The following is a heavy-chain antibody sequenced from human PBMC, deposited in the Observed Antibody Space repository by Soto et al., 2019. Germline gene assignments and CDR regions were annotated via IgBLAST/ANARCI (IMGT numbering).Heavy chain of an antibody. CDR3: ERARYIYGMDV. J-gene: IGHJ6*02. Sequence: SETLSLTCTVSGGSISSGGYYWSWIRQHPGKGLEWIGYIYYSGSTYYNPSLKSRVTISVDTSKNQFSLKLSSVTAADTAVYYCERARYIYGMDVWGPGTPVTVSS. CDR2: IYYSGST. V-gene: IGHV4-31*03. CDR1: GGSISSGGYY. D-gene: IGHD1-1*01.